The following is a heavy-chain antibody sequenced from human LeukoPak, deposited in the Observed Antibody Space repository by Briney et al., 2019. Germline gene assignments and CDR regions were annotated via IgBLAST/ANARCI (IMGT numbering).Heavy chain of an antibody. CDR2: ISGSGAST. J-gene: IGHJ5*02. CDR3: AKGASSGWLLYWFDP. Sequence: PGGSLRLPCAASGFTFSDYAMTWVRQAPGKGLQWVSGISGSGASTYYGDSVKGRFIISRDNSKNTLYLQIDSLRAEDTAVYYCAKGASSGWLLYWFDPWGQGTLVTVSS. CDR1: GFTFSDYA. V-gene: IGHV3-23*01. D-gene: IGHD6-19*01.